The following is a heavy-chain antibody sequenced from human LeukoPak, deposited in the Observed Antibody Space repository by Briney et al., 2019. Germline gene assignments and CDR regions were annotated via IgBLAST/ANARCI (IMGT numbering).Heavy chain of an antibody. CDR3: ASSGGAGSYADFDY. J-gene: IGHJ4*02. CDR1: GFTFSSYW. CDR2: IKQDGSEK. Sequence: PGGSLRLSCAASGFTFSSYWMSWVRQAPGKGLEWVTNIKQDGSEKYYVDSVKGRFTISRGNAKNSLYLQMNSLRAEDTAVYYCASSGGAGSYADFDYWGQGTLVTVSS. D-gene: IGHD1-26*01. V-gene: IGHV3-7*03.